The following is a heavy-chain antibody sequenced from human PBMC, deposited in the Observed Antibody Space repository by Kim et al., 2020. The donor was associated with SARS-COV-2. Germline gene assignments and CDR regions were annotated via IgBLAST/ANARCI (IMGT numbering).Heavy chain of an antibody. CDR2: IWYDGSNK. Sequence: GGSLRLSCAASGFTFSSYGMHWVRQAPGKGLEWVAVIWYDGSNKYYADSVKGRFTISRDNSKNTLYLQMNSLRAEDTAVYYCAGSSCWYSWFDPWGQGTLVTVSS. V-gene: IGHV3-33*01. D-gene: IGHD6-19*01. CDR3: AGSSCWYSWFDP. CDR1: GFTFSSYG. J-gene: IGHJ5*02.